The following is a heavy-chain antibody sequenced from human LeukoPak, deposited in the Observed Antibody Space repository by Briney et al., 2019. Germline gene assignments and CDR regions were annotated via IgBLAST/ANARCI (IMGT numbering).Heavy chain of an antibody. V-gene: IGHV3-23*01. D-gene: IGHD6-19*01. Sequence: GGSLRLSCAASGFTFSSYVMTLVRQAPGRGLEWVSGISGSGVSTYYADSVKGRFTISRDNSKDTLYLQINSLRAEDTAIYYCAKGASSGWLLYWFDPWGQGTLVTVSS. CDR3: AKGASSGWLLYWFDP. CDR1: GFTFSSYV. CDR2: ISGSGVST. J-gene: IGHJ5*02.